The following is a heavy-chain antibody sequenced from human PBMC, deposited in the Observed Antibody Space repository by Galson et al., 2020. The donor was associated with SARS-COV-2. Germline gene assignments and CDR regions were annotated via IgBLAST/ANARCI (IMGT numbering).Heavy chain of an antibody. CDR2: IDSSGST. J-gene: IGHJ4*02. CDR1: FGSMTSHY. V-gene: IGHV4-59*08. D-gene: IGHD1-26*01. CDR3: AKLAERRRSSEDY. Sequence: ETSETLSLTCTVSFGSMTSHYWSWIRQSPGKGLEWIGYIDSSGSTTYIPSLRSRVTISIDTSKNQFSLRLTSVTAADSAVYYCAKLAERRRSSEDYWGQGTLVSVSS.